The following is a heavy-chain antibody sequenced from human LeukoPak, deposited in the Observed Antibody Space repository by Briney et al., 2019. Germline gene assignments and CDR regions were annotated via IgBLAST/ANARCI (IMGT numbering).Heavy chain of an antibody. CDR3: ARADYGSGRPFDY. CDR1: GGTFSSYA. V-gene: IGHV1-69*10. J-gene: IGHJ4*01. Sequence: SVKVSCKASGGTFSSYAISWVRQAPGQGLEWMGVIIPILGIANYAQKFQGRVTITADRSTSTAYMGLSSLRSEDTAVSYCARADYGSGRPFDYWGQGTPVTVSS. D-gene: IGHD3-10*01. CDR2: IIPILGIA.